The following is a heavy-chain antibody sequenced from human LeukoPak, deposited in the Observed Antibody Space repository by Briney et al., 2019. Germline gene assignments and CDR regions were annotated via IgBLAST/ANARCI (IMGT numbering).Heavy chain of an antibody. Sequence: GESLKISCKGSGYSFTSYWIGWVRQMPGKGLEWMGIIYPGDSDTRYSPSFQGQVTISADKSISTAYLQWSSLKASDTAMYYCARRLATYDFWSGYQQYYLDYWGQGTLVTVSS. CDR2: IYPGDSDT. CDR3: ARRLATYDFWSGYQQYYLDY. D-gene: IGHD3-3*01. J-gene: IGHJ4*02. CDR1: GYSFTSYW. V-gene: IGHV5-51*01.